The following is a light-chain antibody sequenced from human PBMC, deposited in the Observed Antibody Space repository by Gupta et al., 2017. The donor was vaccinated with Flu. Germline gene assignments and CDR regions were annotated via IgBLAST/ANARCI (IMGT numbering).Light chain of an antibody. CDR2: GAY. CDR1: QSVSSSY. V-gene: IGKV3-20*01. J-gene: IGKJ1*01. CDR3: QLYGNSPK. Sequence: DIVLTQSPGTLSLSPGETATLSCRASQSVSSSYLVWYQQKRGLAPRLLIYGAYRRATGIPDRFSGSGSETDFTLTISRLEPEDFAVYYCQLYGNSPKFGQGTKVEIK.